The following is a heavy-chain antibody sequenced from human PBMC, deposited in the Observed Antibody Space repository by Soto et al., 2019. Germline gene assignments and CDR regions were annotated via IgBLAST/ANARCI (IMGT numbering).Heavy chain of an antibody. Sequence: QVQLQESGPGLVRPSGTVSLTCAVSGLSISSGDWWCWVRQPPGKGREGIGEIHHSRSTNYNPSLKSRVPMSVAPSKDRFSLTRTSLTAADTAFDYCARDQGSHPGHWGQGTLVSVSS. V-gene: IGHV4-4*02. D-gene: IGHD6-13*01. J-gene: IGHJ4*02. CDR3: ARDQGSHPGH. CDR1: GLSISSGDW. CDR2: IHHSRST.